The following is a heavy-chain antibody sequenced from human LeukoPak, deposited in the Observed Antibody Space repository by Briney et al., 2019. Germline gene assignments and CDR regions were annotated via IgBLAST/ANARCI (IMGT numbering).Heavy chain of an antibody. V-gene: IGHV3-48*03. D-gene: IGHD2-2*01. CDR2: ISSSGSTI. CDR1: GFTFSSYE. CDR3: ARSPRGVVVPAAVDY. Sequence: PGGSLRLSCAASGFTFSSYEMNWVRQAPGKGLEWVSYISSSGSTIYYADSVKGRFTISRDNAKNSLYLQMNSLRAEDTAAYYCARSPRGVVVPAAVDYWGQGTLVTVSS. J-gene: IGHJ4*02.